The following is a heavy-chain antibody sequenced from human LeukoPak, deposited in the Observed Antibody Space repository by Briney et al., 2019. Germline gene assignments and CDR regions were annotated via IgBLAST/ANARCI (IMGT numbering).Heavy chain of an antibody. V-gene: IGHV3-33*01. CDR2: LWSDGIKE. Sequence: GGSLRLSCTASGFTLSRHGIHWVRQAPGKGLERVALLWSDGIKEDYADSAKGRFTISRDSSKNTVYLQMNSLRVEDTAVYYCARENWGFCSRCRDLDCWGQGTLVTVSS. J-gene: IGHJ4*02. CDR3: ARENWGFCSRCRDLDC. CDR1: GFTLSRHG. D-gene: IGHD2-15*01.